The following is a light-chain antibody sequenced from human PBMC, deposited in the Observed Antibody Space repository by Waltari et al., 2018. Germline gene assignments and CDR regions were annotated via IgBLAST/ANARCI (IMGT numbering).Light chain of an antibody. V-gene: IGKV1-39*01. Sequence: DLQMTQSPFPLSASVGDRVTITCRASQSISNYLNWYQQKPGKAPKHLMYAASSLQSGVPSRFSGSGSGTAFTLTISSLQPEDFATYYCQQSYSTPYTVGQWTKLEIK. J-gene: IGKJ2*01. CDR1: QSISNY. CDR3: QQSYSTPYT. CDR2: AAS.